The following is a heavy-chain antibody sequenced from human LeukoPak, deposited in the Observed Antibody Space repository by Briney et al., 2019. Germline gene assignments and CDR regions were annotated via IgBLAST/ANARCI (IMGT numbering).Heavy chain of an antibody. V-gene: IGHV3-69-1*01. CDR3: AKDRANWAIDD. J-gene: IGHJ4*02. CDR1: GFTFTDHP. D-gene: IGHD3-16*01. Sequence: GESLRLSCVASGFTFTDHPMNWVRQAPGKGLEWISYIGGDGIAFYADSVKGRFTASKDDARKSMYLQMNSLRVEDTAVYYCAKDRANWAIDDWGQGTQVTASS. CDR2: IGGDGIA.